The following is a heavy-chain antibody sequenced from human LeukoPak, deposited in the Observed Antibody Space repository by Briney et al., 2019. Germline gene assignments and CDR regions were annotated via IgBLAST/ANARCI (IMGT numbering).Heavy chain of an antibody. J-gene: IGHJ4*02. D-gene: IGHD1-26*01. V-gene: IGHV3-23*01. CDR1: GFTFSTYG. Sequence: GGSLRLSYAASGFTFSTYGMSWVRQAPGKGLERVSGISDSGVTTYYAASVKGRFTISRDNSKNTLYLQMNSLGAEDTAVYYCAKDRFRQSGSFFDYWGQGTLVTVSS. CDR2: ISDSGVTT. CDR3: AKDRFRQSGSFFDY.